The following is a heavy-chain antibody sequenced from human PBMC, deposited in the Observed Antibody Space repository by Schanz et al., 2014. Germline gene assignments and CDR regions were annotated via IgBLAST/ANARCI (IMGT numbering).Heavy chain of an antibody. CDR1: GFTFSTYA. CDR2: ISIRGGNT. Sequence: EVQLVESGGGLVQPGGSLRLSCAASGFTFSTYAMTWVRQAPGKGLEWVSSISIRGGNTYYTDSVKGRFTISRDNSKNTLDLQMSSLRADDTAVYYCAKSGYCRSTSCYQYNYYGLDVWGQGTTVTVSS. CDR3: AKSGYCRSTSCYQYNYYGLDV. V-gene: IGHV3-23*04. D-gene: IGHD2-2*03. J-gene: IGHJ6*02.